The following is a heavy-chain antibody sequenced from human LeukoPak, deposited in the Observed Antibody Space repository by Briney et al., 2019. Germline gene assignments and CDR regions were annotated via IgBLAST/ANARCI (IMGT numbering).Heavy chain of an antibody. CDR3: ARAEEMATMLFDY. J-gene: IGHJ4*02. CDR2: ISSSGSTI. D-gene: IGHD5-24*01. CDR1: GFTFSDYY. V-gene: IGHV3-11*01. Sequence: GGSLRLSCAASGFTFSDYYMSWIRQAPGKGLEWVSYISSSGSTIYYADSVKCRFTISRDNAKNSLYLQMNSLRAEDTAVYYCARAEEMATMLFDYWGQGTLVTVSS.